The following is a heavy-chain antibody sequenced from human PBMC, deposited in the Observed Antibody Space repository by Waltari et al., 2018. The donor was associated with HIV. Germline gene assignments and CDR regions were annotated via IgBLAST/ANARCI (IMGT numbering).Heavy chain of an antibody. CDR1: GFPFSSPW. J-gene: IGHJ6*02. CDR2: IKDDGNEK. V-gene: IGHV3-7*01. CDR3: VRENDFGTIFFNYYYAMDV. Sequence: MQLVESGGGLVQRGGSLRLPWAASGFPFSSPWRGWVRRAPGKALEWVANIKDDGNEKYYVNSVRGRFTISRDNANNSLYLEMNRLRDEDTAVYYCVRENDFGTIFFNYYYAMDVWGQGTSVTVSS. D-gene: IGHD3-3*01.